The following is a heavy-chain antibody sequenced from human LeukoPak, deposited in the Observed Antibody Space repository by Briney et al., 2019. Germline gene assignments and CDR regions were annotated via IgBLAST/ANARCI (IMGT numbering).Heavy chain of an antibody. J-gene: IGHJ4*02. D-gene: IGHD3-10*01. CDR1: GFTLSSYG. V-gene: IGHV3-30*18. Sequence: QSGGSLRLSCAASGFTLSSYGMHWVRQAPGKGLEWVAVISYDGSNKYYADSVKGRFTISRDNSKNTVYLQMSSLRAEDTAVYYCAKESVWFGESNPFDYWGQGTLVTVSS. CDR3: AKESVWFGESNPFDY. CDR2: ISYDGSNK.